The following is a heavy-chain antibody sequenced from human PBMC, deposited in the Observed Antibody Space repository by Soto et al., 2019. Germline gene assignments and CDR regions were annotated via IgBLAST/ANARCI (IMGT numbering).Heavy chain of an antibody. CDR3: ARHRGPTTSENWFDP. CDR1: GYTFFTYD. Sequence: QVHLVQSGVEVKTPGASVKVSCQASGYTFFTYDISWVRQAPGQGLEWMGWISTYSGDTKYAQKFQGRVTMNTDTSTTTAYLELRSLRSDATAVYYCARHRGPTTSENWFDPWGQGTLVPGSS. V-gene: IGHV1-18*01. D-gene: IGHD5-12*01. CDR2: ISTYSGDT. J-gene: IGHJ5*02.